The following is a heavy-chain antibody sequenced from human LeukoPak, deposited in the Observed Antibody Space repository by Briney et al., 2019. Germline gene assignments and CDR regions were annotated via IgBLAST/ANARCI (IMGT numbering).Heavy chain of an antibody. V-gene: IGHV1-2*02. CDR3: ARGGSTVFGVIND. CDR2: THPNSDGT. Sequence: ASVKVSCKASGYTFTNHYMHWVRQAPGQGLEWMGWTHPNSDGTNYALKFQGRVTMTRDTSINTAYMELRSLRSDDTAIYYCARGGSTVFGVINDLGQGTLVTVSS. CDR1: GYTFTNHY. D-gene: IGHD3-3*01. J-gene: IGHJ4*02.